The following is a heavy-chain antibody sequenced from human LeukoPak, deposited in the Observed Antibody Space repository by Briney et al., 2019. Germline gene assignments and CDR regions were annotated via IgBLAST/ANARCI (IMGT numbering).Heavy chain of an antibody. CDR1: GGSISSGDYY. Sequence: SETLSLTCTVSGGSISSGDYYWSWIRQPPGTGLEWIGYIYYSGSTNYNPSLKSRVTISVDKSKNQFSLKLSSVTAADTAVYYCARFNYDSSGYPPDDAFDIWGQGTMVTVSS. D-gene: IGHD3-22*01. CDR2: IYYSGST. CDR3: ARFNYDSSGYPPDDAFDI. J-gene: IGHJ3*02. V-gene: IGHV4-61*05.